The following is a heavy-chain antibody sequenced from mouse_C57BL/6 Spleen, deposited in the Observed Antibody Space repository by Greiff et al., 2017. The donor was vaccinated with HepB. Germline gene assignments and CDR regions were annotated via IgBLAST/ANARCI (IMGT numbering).Heavy chain of an antibody. CDR2: IDPSDSYT. V-gene: IGHV1-59*01. D-gene: IGHD1-1*01. CDR3: ANYYYGSSKINY. Sequence: QVQLQQPGAELVRPGTSVKLSCKASGYTFTSYWMHWVKQRPGQGLEWIGVIDPSDSYTNYNQKFKGKATLTLDTSSSTAYMQLSSLTSEDSAVYYCANYYYGSSKINYWGQGTTLTVSS. CDR1: GYTFTSYW. J-gene: IGHJ2*01.